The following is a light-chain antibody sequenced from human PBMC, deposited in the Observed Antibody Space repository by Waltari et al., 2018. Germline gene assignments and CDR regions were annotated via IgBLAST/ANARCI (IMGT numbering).Light chain of an antibody. CDR3: SSHTTSSTLV. J-gene: IGLJ2*01. CDR1: SSDVGRYNF. V-gene: IGLV2-14*03. Sequence: QSALTQPASVSGSPGQSITISCTGSSSDVGRYNFVSWYQQHPGKAPKLMIFDVTARPSWVSDRFSGSKSGNTASLTISGLQPEDEADYYCSSHTTSSTLVFGGGTRVTVL. CDR2: DVT.